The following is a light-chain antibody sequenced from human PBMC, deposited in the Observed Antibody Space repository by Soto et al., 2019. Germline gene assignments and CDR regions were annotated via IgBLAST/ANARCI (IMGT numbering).Light chain of an antibody. J-gene: IGLJ1*01. CDR3: SSYTSSSTLYV. CDR1: SSDVGGYNY. Sequence: LTQPACVSGSPGQSITLSCTGTSSDVGGYNYVSWYQQHPGKAPKLMIYDVSNRPSGVSNRFSGSKSGNTASLTISGLQAEDEADYYCSSYTSSSTLYVVGTGTNVTVL. V-gene: IGLV2-14*01. CDR2: DVS.